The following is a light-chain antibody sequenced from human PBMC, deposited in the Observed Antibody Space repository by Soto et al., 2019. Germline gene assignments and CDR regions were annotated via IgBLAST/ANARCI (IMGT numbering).Light chain of an antibody. CDR3: QQSYIPPWT. V-gene: IGKV1-39*01. J-gene: IGKJ1*01. Sequence: DIQMTQSPSSLPASVGDRVTITCRASQSISIYLNWYQQKPGKAPNLLISDASSLQSGVPSGFSGSGSGADFTLTISSLQPEYFATYYCQQSYIPPWTFGQGTKVEI. CDR2: DAS. CDR1: QSISIY.